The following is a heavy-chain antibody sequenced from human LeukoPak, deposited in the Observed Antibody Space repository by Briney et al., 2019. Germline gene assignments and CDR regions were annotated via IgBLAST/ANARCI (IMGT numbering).Heavy chain of an antibody. CDR1: GGSISSSSYY. CDR2: IYYSGST. D-gene: IGHD3-16*02. Sequence: SETLSLTCTVSGGSISSSSYYWGWIRQPPGKGLEWIGSIYYSGSTCYNPSLKSRVTISVDTSKNQFPLKLSSVTAADTAVYYCARLPNDYDYVWGSYRYTSYYMDVWGKGTTVTVSS. CDR3: ARLPNDYDYVWGSYRYTSYYMDV. J-gene: IGHJ6*03. V-gene: IGHV4-39*01.